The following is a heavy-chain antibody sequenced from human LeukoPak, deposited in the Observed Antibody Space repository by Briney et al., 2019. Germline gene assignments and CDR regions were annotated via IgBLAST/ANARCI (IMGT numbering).Heavy chain of an antibody. D-gene: IGHD5-18*01. CDR1: GFTFSSNA. CDR2: ISGRGGST. Sequence: PGGSLRLSCAASGFTFSSNAMSWVRQAPGKGLEWVSAISGRGGSTYYADSVKGRFTISRDNSKNTLYLQMNSLRAEDTAVYYCAKDLEYTYGLTLRNSRWGYFDYWGQGTLVTVSS. CDR3: AKDLEYTYGLTLRNSRWGYFDY. V-gene: IGHV3-23*01. J-gene: IGHJ4*02.